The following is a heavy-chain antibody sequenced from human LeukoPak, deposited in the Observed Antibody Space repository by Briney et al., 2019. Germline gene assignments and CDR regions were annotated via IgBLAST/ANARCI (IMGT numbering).Heavy chain of an antibody. Sequence: PGRSLSPSWAPAGFISSKFGMQWVRQAAGKGLGWVAVIWYDGSKKYYANSVKGRFTISRDNSKNKLYRQMNSLRAEETAVYYCARGLYESSAYPDYWGQGTLVTVPS. J-gene: IGHJ4*02. D-gene: IGHD3-22*01. CDR3: ARGLYESSAYPDY. CDR2: IWYDGSKK. CDR1: GFISSKFG. V-gene: IGHV3-33*01.